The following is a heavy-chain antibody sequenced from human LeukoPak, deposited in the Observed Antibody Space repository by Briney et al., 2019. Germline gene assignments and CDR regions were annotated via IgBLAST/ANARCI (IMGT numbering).Heavy chain of an antibody. CDR3: AKDRGIAAAARYYFDY. CDR2: ISSKAYGGTT. D-gene: IGHD6-13*01. V-gene: IGHV3-49*04. Sequence: GGSLRLSCTASGFTFGDYAMSWVRRAPGKGLEWVGFISSKAYGGTTEYAASVKGRFTISRDDSKSIAYLQMNSLRAEDTAVYYCAKDRGIAAAARYYFDYWGQGTLVTVSS. J-gene: IGHJ4*02. CDR1: GFTFGDYA.